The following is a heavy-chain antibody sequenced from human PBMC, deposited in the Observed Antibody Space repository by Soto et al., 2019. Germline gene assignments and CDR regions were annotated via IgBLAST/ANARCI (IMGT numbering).Heavy chain of an antibody. CDR3: ALIKDCSRTDCFLASFDP. CDR1: GFSLSTSGAG. D-gene: IGHD2-2*01. CDR2: ISWKDEK. Sequence: SGPTLVNPTQTLTVTCTFSGFSLSTSGAGVGWIRQSPGKAPEWLALISWKDEKRYNPGLKSRLTITKDTSKNQVVLTMTDLDPVDSGTYYCALIKDCSRTDCFLASFDPWGQGTLVTVSS. J-gene: IGHJ5*02. V-gene: IGHV2-5*01.